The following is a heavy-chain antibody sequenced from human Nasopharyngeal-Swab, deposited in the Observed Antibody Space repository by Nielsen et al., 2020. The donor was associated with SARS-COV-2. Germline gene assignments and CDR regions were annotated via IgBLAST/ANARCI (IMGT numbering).Heavy chain of an antibody. D-gene: IGHD3-22*01. V-gene: IGHV4-39*07. CDR2: IYYSGST. CDR3: ARDGYDSSGYYLSAFDI. J-gene: IGHJ3*02. Sequence: PGKGLEWIGSIYYSGSTYYNPSLKSRVTISVDTSKNQFSLKLSSVTAADTAVYYCARDGYDSSGYYLSAFDIWGQGTMVTVSS.